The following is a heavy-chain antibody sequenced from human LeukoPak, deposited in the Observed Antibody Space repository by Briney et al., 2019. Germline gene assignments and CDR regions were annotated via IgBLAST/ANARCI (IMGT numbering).Heavy chain of an antibody. J-gene: IGHJ3*02. CDR3: ARGPTYYDFWSGYYLDAFDI. Sequence: PSETLSLTCAVYGGSFSGYYWSWIRQPPGKGLEWIGEINHSGITNYNPSLKSRVAISVVTSKNQFSLKLSSVTAADTAVYYCARGPTYYDFWSGYYLDAFDIWGQGTMVTVPS. CDR2: INHSGIT. CDR1: GGSFSGYY. V-gene: IGHV4-34*01. D-gene: IGHD3-3*01.